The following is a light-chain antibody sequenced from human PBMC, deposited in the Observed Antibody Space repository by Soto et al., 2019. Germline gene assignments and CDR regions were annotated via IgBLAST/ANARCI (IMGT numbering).Light chain of an antibody. Sequence: EIVMTQSPATLSVSPGEIATXXXRASQSLSFNLAWYQQKPGQAPRLLIYAASTRATGIPARFSGSGSGTEFTLTISSLQSEDFAVYYCQQYYRWPQTFGQGTKVDIK. V-gene: IGKV3-15*01. J-gene: IGKJ1*01. CDR2: AAS. CDR3: QQYYRWPQT. CDR1: QSLSFN.